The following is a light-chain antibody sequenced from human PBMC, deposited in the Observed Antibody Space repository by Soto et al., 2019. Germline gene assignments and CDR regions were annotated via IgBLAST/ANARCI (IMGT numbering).Light chain of an antibody. CDR1: SSDVGAYNY. CDR3: TSYAGSNNFVV. J-gene: IGLJ2*01. V-gene: IGLV2-8*01. CDR2: EVT. Sequence: QSALTQPPSASGSPGQSVTISCTGTSSDVGAYNYVSWYQQHPGKAPKLIIYEVTKRPSGVPGRFSGSKSGNMASLTVSGLQADDEGDYYCTSYAGSNNFVVFGGGTKLTVL.